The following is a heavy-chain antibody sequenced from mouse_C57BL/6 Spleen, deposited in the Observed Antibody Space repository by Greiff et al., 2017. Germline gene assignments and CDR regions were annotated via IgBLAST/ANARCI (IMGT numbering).Heavy chain of an antibody. Sequence: QVQLKESGPGLVQPSQSLSITCTVSGFSLTSYGVHWVRQSPGKGLEWLGVIWSGGSTDNNAAFISRLSISKDNSKSQVFFKMNSLQADDTAIYYCGRNRYYEYAMDYWGQGTSVTVSS. D-gene: IGHD2-4*01. CDR1: GFSLTSYG. V-gene: IGHV2-2*01. CDR2: IWSGGST. J-gene: IGHJ4*01. CDR3: GRNRYYEYAMDY.